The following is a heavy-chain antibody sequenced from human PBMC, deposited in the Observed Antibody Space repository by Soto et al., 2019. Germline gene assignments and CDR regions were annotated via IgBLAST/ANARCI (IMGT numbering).Heavy chain of an antibody. Sequence: ASETLSLTCTVSGGSISSSSYYWGWIRQPPGKGLEWIGNIYYSGSAFYNPSLKSRVTISVDTSKNQFSLKMISVTVADTAVYYCAAYCSGGTCNAKDWFDPWGQGTLVTVSS. CDR2: IYYSGSA. V-gene: IGHV4-39*01. CDR1: GGSISSSSYY. D-gene: IGHD2-15*01. J-gene: IGHJ5*02. CDR3: AAYCSGGTCNAKDWFDP.